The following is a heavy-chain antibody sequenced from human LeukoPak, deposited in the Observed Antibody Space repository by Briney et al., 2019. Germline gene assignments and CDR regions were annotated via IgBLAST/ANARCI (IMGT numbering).Heavy chain of an antibody. D-gene: IGHD6-19*01. J-gene: IGHJ4*02. V-gene: IGHV1-2*02. Sequence: ASVKVSCKASGYTFTGYYMHWVRQAPGQGLEWMGWINPNSGGTNYAQKFQGRVTMTRDASISTAYMELSRLRSDDTAVYYCARFFGSSGRYAYFDYWGQGTLVTVSS. CDR2: INPNSGGT. CDR1: GYTFTGYY. CDR3: ARFFGSSGRYAYFDY.